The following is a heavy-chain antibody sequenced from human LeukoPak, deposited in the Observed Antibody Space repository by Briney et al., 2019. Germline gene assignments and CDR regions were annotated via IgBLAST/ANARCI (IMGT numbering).Heavy chain of an antibody. CDR2: IFYSGST. CDR1: GGSISSYY. V-gene: IGHV4-59*12. CDR3: ARDGPIDYGGPHGENGMDV. Sequence: SETLSLTCTVSGGSISSYYWTWIRQPPGKGLEWIGYIFYSGSTNSNPSLKSRVTISVDTSKNRFSLKLNSVTAADTAVYYCARDGPIDYGGPHGENGMDVWGQGTTVTVSS. J-gene: IGHJ6*02. D-gene: IGHD4-23*01.